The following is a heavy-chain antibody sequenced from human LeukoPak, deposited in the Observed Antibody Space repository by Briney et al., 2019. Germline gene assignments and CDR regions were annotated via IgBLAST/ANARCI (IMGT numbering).Heavy chain of an antibody. CDR1: GFTFSSYA. V-gene: IGHV3-30*04. D-gene: IGHD2-2*01. J-gene: IGHJ6*02. CDR2: ISYDGSNK. CDR3: ARDPIVVVPAAMVRYYYYGMDV. Sequence: PGRSLRLSCAASGFTFSSYAMHWVRQAPGKGLEWVAVISYDGSNKYYADSVKGRFTISRDNSKNTLYLQMNSLRAEDTAVYYCARDPIVVVPAAMVRYYYYGMDVWGQGTTVTVSS.